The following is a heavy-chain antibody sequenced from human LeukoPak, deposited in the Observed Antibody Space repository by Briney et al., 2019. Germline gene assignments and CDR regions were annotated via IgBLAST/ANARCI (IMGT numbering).Heavy chain of an antibody. Sequence: GSLRLSCAASGFTFSSYDMHWVRQATGKGLEWVSAIGTAGNTYYPGSVKGRFTISRENAKNSLYLQMNSLRAGDTAVYYCAKAPYSGSYYLPDYWGQGTLVTVSS. D-gene: IGHD1-26*01. CDR1: GFTFSSYD. J-gene: IGHJ4*02. V-gene: IGHV3-13*01. CDR3: AKAPYSGSYYLPDY. CDR2: IGTAGNT.